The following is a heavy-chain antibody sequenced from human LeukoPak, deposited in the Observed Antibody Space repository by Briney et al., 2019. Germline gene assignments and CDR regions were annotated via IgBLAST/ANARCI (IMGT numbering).Heavy chain of an antibody. J-gene: IGHJ5*02. CDR2: ITPNSGGT. V-gene: IGHV1-2*02. CDR1: GYTFTAYY. CDR3: ARGFRLSAIEDWFDP. Sequence: GASVKVSCKASGYTFTAYYVHWVRQAPGQGLEWVGWITPNSGGTKYAQKFQGRVTMTRDTSISTPYMELSGLRSDDTAVYYCARGFRLSAIEDWFDPWGQGTLVTVSS. D-gene: IGHD2-2*02.